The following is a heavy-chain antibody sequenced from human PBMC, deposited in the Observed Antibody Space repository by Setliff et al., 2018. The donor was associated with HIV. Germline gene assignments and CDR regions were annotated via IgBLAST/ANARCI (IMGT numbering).Heavy chain of an antibody. Sequence: SETLSLTCSVSGGSVSSDKFYWTWIRQPAGKGLEWIGHFYTSGNIHYSPSLKSRVTISMDTSKNQLFLNLTSVTAADTAVYYCARTSYNFWGGPDSWGQGTLVTVSS. D-gene: IGHD3-3*01. CDR3: ARTSYNFWGGPDS. J-gene: IGHJ4*02. CDR1: GGSVSSDKFY. V-gene: IGHV4-61*09. CDR2: FYTSGNI.